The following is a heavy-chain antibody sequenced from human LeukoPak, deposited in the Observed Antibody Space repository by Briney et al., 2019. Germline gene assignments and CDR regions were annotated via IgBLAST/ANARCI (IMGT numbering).Heavy chain of an antibody. CDR3: ARSTMIVGEQNWFDP. D-gene: IGHD3-22*01. CDR1: GFTFSSYW. CDR2: IKQDGSEK. J-gene: IGHJ5*02. Sequence: GGSLRLSCAASGFTFSSYWMSWVRQAPGKGLEWVANIKQDGSEKYYVDSAKGRFTISRDNAKNSLYLQMNSLRAEDTAVYYCARSTMIVGEQNWFDPWGQGTLVTVSS. V-gene: IGHV3-7*01.